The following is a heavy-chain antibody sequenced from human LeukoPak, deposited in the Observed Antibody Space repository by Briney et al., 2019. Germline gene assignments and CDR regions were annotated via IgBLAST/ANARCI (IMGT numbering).Heavy chain of an antibody. D-gene: IGHD6-13*01. CDR1: GGSISSYS. J-gene: IGHJ3*02. CDR2: IYYSGST. V-gene: IGHV4-59*01. CDR3: ARDSGGAAGGSGMGYDFDI. Sequence: SETLSLTCTVSGGSISSYSWSWIRQPPGKGLEWIGYIYYSGSTSSNPSLRSRLTISGDTSKNQFSLRLSSVTAADTAMYYCARDSGGAAGGSGMGYDFDIWGQGTMVTVSS.